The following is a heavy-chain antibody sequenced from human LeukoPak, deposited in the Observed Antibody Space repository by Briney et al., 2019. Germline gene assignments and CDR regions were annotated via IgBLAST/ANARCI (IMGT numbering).Heavy chain of an antibody. V-gene: IGHV3-43*01. D-gene: IGHD3-22*01. CDR2: ISWDGGST. CDR1: GFTFDDYT. CDR3: AKASYDSSGSLDY. J-gene: IGHJ4*02. Sequence: GGSLRLSCAASGFTFDDYTMHWVRHAPGKGLEWVSLISWDGGSTYYADSVKGRFTISRDNGKNSLYLQMNSLRTEDTALYYCAKASYDSSGSLDYWGQGTLVTVSS.